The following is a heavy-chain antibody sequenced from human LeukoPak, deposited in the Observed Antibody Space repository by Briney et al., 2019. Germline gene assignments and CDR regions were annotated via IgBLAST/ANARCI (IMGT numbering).Heavy chain of an antibody. V-gene: IGHV3-23*01. CDR3: AKGVLLTGRTPLDY. Sequence: GGSLRLSCAASGFTFASYGMSWVRQAPGKGLEWVSAISGGGGSTYYADSVKGRFTVSRDNSKNTLYLQMNSLRGEDTALYYCAKGVLLTGRTPLDYWGQGTLVTVSS. D-gene: IGHD4/OR15-4a*01. CDR2: ISGGGGST. J-gene: IGHJ4*02. CDR1: GFTFASYG.